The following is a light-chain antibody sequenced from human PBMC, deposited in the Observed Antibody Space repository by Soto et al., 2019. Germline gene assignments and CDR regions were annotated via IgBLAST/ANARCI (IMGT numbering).Light chain of an antibody. J-gene: IGKJ1*01. Sequence: DIQMNQSPSSLSASVGDRVPITCQASQTITNYLNWYQQKPGKAPKLLIYAASTLLSGVPSRFTGGGSGTDFTLPIDSLQPEDFATYFCKQSYSSPWTFGQGTKVEI. CDR3: KQSYSSPWT. CDR1: QTITNY. V-gene: IGKV1-39*01. CDR2: AAS.